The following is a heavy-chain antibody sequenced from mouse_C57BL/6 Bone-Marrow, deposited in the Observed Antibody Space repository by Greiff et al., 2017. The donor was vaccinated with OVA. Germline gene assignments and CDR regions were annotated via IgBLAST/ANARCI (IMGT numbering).Heavy chain of an antibody. J-gene: IGHJ3*01. CDR1: GYTFTSYW. CDR3: AREGANWNAY. CDR2: IDPSDSYT. D-gene: IGHD4-1*01. V-gene: IGHV1-59*01. Sequence: QVQLQQPGAELVRPGTSVKLSCKASGYTFTSYWTHWVKQRPGQGLEWIGVIDPSDSYTNYNQKFKGKATLTVDTSSSTAYMQLSSLTSEDSAVYYCAREGANWNAYWGQGTLVTVSA.